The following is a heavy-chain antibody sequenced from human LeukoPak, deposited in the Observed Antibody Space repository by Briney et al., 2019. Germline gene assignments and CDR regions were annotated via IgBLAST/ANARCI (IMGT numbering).Heavy chain of an antibody. Sequence: GSLRLSCAASGFTFSSYAMSWVRQAPGKGLEWVSSISASGGRTYHADSVKGRFTISRDNSKNTLYLQMNSLRAEDTAEYFCARDSRAVAADFDYWGQGTLVTVSS. CDR2: ISASGGRT. V-gene: IGHV3-23*01. CDR3: ARDSRAVAADFDY. J-gene: IGHJ4*02. CDR1: GFTFSSYA. D-gene: IGHD6-19*01.